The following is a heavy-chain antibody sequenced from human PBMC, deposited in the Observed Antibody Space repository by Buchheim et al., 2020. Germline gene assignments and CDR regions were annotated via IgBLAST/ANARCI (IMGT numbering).Heavy chain of an antibody. D-gene: IGHD4-17*01. CDR2: IIPILGMA. V-gene: IGHV1-69*04. CDR1: GGTFSNYA. Sequence: QVQLVQSGAEVKMPGSSVKVSCKASGGTFSNYAFTWVRQAPGQGLEWMGRIIPILGMARSAEHFQGRVTITADKSTSTAYMEMNSLTSEDTAVYYCASAYGDRYYFDSWGRGTL. CDR3: ASAYGDRYYFDS. J-gene: IGHJ4*02.